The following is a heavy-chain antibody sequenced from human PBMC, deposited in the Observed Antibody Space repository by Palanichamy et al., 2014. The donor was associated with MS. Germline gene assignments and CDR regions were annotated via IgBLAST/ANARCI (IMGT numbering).Heavy chain of an antibody. D-gene: IGHD2-2*01. J-gene: IGHJ4*02. Sequence: QVQVQQWGAGLLKPSETLSLTCTVYGGSFSDYYWTWIRQSPGKGLEWIGEINHSGSTNYNASLKSRVTISADRSKSQVALTLGSVTAADTAVYYCARGYAHDWPTCHYWSQGTQVTVSS. V-gene: IGHV4-34*01. CDR1: GGSFSDYY. CDR3: ARGYAHDWPTCHY. CDR2: INHSGST.